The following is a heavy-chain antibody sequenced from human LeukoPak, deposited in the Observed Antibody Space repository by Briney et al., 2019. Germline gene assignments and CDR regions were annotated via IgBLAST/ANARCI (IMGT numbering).Heavy chain of an antibody. CDR2: IYYSGST. CDR3: ARRSGIYWDFDY. D-gene: IGHD1-26*01. CDR1: GDSISSYN. Sequence: PSETLTLTCTVSGDSISSYNWSWIRQPPGKGLEWIGYIYYSGSTNYNPSLKSRVTISVDTSKNQFSLKLSSVTAADTAVYYCARRSGIYWDFDYRGQRTLVTVSS. J-gene: IGHJ4*02. V-gene: IGHV4-59*01.